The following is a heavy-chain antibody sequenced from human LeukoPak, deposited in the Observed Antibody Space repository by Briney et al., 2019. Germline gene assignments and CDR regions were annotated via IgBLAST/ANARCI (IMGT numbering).Heavy chain of an antibody. D-gene: IGHD3-10*01. V-gene: IGHV3-66*01. Sequence: PGGSLRLSCAASGFTLSSNYMSWVRQAPGKGLEWVSVIYSGGGTYYADSVKGRFTISRDNSKNTVYLQMNSLRVEDTAVYYCAGSQSYNLFDPWGQGTLVTVSS. CDR2: IYSGGGT. J-gene: IGHJ5*02. CDR3: AGSQSYNLFDP. CDR1: GFTLSSNY.